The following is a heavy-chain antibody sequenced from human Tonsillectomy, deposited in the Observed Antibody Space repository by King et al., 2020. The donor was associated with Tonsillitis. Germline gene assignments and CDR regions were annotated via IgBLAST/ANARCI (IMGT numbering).Heavy chain of an antibody. CDR3: ASHSSYWILGY. D-gene: IGHD2-2*03. CDR2: IKAKTEGGTT. CDR1: GFTFSHAW. V-gene: IGHV3-15*01. Sequence: DEQLVQSGGGFVKPGGSLRLSCAASGFTFSHAWMSWVRQAPGKGLEWVGRIKAKTEGGTTDYAAPVKGRFTISRDDSKNMLFLQMNTLKIEDTAIYYCASHSSYWILGYWGQGTLVTVSS. J-gene: IGHJ4*02.